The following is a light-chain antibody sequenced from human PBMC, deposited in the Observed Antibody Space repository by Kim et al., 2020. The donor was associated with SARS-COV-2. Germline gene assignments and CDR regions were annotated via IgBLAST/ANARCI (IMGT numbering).Light chain of an antibody. Sequence: DIQMTQSPSSLSASVGDRVIITCQASQDISNYLNWYQQKPGKAPKLLIYDASNLETGVPSRFSGSGSGTDFTFTISSLQPEDIATYYCQQYDNRPLTFGGGTKLEI. CDR3: QQYDNRPLT. CDR2: DAS. J-gene: IGKJ4*01. V-gene: IGKV1-33*01. CDR1: QDISNY.